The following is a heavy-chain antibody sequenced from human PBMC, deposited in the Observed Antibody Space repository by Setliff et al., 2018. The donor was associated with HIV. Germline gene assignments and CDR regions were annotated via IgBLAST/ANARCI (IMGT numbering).Heavy chain of an antibody. CDR3: AKTAMTGDPAIGWFDP. V-gene: IGHV1-2*02. Sequence: GASVKVSCKASGHTFTGYCLHWVRQAPGQGLEWMGWINYNSGSTEFVQVRDRVTMTRDTSIRTAYMELSRLRSDDTAVYYCAKTAMTGDPAIGWFDPWGQGTLVTVSS. D-gene: IGHD7-27*01. CDR1: GHTFTGYC. J-gene: IGHJ5*02. CDR2: INYNSGST.